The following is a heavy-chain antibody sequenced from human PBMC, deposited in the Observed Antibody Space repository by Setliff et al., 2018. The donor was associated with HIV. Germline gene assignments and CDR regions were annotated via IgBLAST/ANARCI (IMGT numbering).Heavy chain of an antibody. Sequence: QPGGSLRLSCAASGFTFNSYGMHWVRQAPGKGLEWVADISHDGSIEDYADSVRGRFTISRDNSKSAVYLQMNSLTNEDTAMYYCARGIYTGYDHFDYWGQGTLVTVSS. CDR2: ISHDGSIE. D-gene: IGHD5-12*01. J-gene: IGHJ4*02. CDR1: GFTFNSYG. CDR3: ARGIYTGYDHFDY. V-gene: IGHV3-33*05.